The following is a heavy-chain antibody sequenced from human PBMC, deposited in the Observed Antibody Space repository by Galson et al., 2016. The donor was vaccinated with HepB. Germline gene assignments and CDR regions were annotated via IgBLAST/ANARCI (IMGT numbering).Heavy chain of an antibody. V-gene: IGHV4-31*03. D-gene: IGHD6-13*01. Sequence: TLSLTCTVSGGSISSGGYYWSWIRQHPGKGLEWIGYIYYTGSTYYNPSLKSRVTISVDTSKNQFSLKLSSVTAADTAVYYCASSGYSSSWYFSGFDPWGQGTLVTVSS. J-gene: IGHJ5*02. CDR2: IYYTGST. CDR1: GGSISSGGYY. CDR3: ASSGYSSSWYFSGFDP.